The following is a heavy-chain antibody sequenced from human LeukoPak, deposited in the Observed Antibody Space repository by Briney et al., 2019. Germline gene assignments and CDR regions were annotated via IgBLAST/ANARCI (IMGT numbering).Heavy chain of an antibody. CDR2: INQDASEI. D-gene: IGHD2-21*02. Sequence: PGGSLRLSCAASGFTFSTYWMNWYRQAPGKGLEWVGNINQDASEINYVDSVRGRFTISRDNGKNSLHLQMNSLRAEDTAVYYCATDRDNSDWQKRFDSWGQGTLVNVSS. CDR3: ATDRDNSDWQKRFDS. V-gene: IGHV3-7*01. J-gene: IGHJ4*02. CDR1: GFTFSTYW.